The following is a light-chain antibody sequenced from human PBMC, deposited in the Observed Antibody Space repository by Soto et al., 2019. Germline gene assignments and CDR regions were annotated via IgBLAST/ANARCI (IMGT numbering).Light chain of an antibody. CDR2: GAS. J-gene: IGKJ1*01. CDR3: QKYNNWPSWT. CDR1: QSVSSN. V-gene: IGKV3-15*01. Sequence: EIVMTQSPATLSVSPGERATLSCRATQSVSSNLAWYQQKPGQAPRLLIYGASTTATGIPARLSGSESGTEFALTNSSLQSEYFAVYYFQKYNNWPSWTFRQGTKVEIK.